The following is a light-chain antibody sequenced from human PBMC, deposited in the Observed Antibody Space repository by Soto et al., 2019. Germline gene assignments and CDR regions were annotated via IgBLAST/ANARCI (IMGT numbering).Light chain of an antibody. J-gene: IGLJ1*01. Sequence: QSALTQPASVSGSPGQSITISCTGTSSDFGDYNLVSWYQQHPGKAPKLMIYDVTNRPSGVSNRFSGSKSGNTASLTISGLQAEDEADYYCSSYKSSTTVFGTGTKVTV. CDR1: SSDFGDYNL. V-gene: IGLV2-14*01. CDR2: DVT. CDR3: SSYKSSTTV.